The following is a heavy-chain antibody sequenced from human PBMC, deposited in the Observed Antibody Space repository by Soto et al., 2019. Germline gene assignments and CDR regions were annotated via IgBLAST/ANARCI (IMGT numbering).Heavy chain of an antibody. CDR1: GGSFSGYY. CDR2: INHSGST. D-gene: IGHD6-6*01. Sequence: SETLSLTCAVYGGSFSGYYWTWIRQPPGKGLEWIGEINHSGSTNYNPSLKSRVTISVDTSKNQFSLKLSSVTAADTAVYFCAREGGQLVRFDYWGQGTLVTVSS. J-gene: IGHJ4*02. V-gene: IGHV4-34*01. CDR3: AREGGQLVRFDY.